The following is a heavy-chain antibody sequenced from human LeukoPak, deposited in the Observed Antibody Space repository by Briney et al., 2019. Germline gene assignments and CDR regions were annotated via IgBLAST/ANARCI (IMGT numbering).Heavy chain of an antibody. Sequence: GGSLRLSCAASGFTLRTYWMHWVRQAPGKGLLWVSRINTDGSGTIYADSVKGRFTISRDNANNTLYLQMNSLRAEDTALYYCARAKPGGNWFDPWGQGTLVTVSS. J-gene: IGHJ5*02. CDR2: INTDGSGT. D-gene: IGHD3-16*01. CDR3: ARAKPGGNWFDP. V-gene: IGHV3-74*01. CDR1: GFTLRTYW.